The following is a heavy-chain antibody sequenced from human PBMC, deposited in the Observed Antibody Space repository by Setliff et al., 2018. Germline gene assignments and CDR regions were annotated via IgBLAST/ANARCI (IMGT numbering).Heavy chain of an antibody. CDR3: ARYNSSAACFDL. V-gene: IGHV4-39*02. CDR2: IYHSGSS. Sequence: SETLSLTCTVSGGSISSRSYYWGWIRQPPGKGLEWIGSIYHSGSSYYNPSLRSRVTMSVDTSKKRFSLMLRSVTAADTAIYYCARYNSSAACFDLWGPGTLVTVSS. CDR1: GGSISSRSYY. J-gene: IGHJ5*02. D-gene: IGHD1-20*01.